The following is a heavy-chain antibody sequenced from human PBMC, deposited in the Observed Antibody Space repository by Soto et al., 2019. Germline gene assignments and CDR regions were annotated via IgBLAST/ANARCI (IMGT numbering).Heavy chain of an antibody. CDR1: GYTFTSYY. V-gene: IGHV1-46*01. D-gene: IGHD3-10*01. CDR3: ARTGGISGSGSLSYYYYGMDV. Sequence: ASVKVSCKASGYTFTSYYMHWVRQAPGQGLEWMGIINPSGGSTSYEQKFQGRVTMTSDTSTSTVYMELSSLRSEDTAVYYCARTGGISGSGSLSYYYYGMDVWGQGTPVTVSS. CDR2: INPSGGST. J-gene: IGHJ6*02.